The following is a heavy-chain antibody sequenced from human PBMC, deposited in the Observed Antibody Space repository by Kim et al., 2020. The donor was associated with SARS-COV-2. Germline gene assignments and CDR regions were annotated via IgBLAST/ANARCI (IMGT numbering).Heavy chain of an antibody. CDR2: IYSCCSST. D-gene: IGHD3-10*01. Sequence: GGSLRLSCAASGFTFSSYAMSWVRQAPGKGLEWVSVIYSCCSSTYYADSVKGRFTIARDNSKNTLYLQMNSLRAEDTAVYYCAIDSYYYGSGIPLSYYYDYGMDVWGQGTTVTVSS. CDR1: GFTFSSYA. V-gene: IGHV3-23*03. J-gene: IGHJ6*02. CDR3: AIDSYYYGSGIPLSYYYDYGMDV.